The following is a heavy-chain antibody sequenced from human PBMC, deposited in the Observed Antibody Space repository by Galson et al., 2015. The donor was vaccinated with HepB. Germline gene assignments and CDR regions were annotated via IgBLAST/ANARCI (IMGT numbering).Heavy chain of an antibody. D-gene: IGHD2-15*01. CDR1: GFTFSRYS. V-gene: IGHV3-30-3*01. Sequence: SLRLSCAGSGFTFSRYSMHWVRQAPGKGLEWVAVISHDGTMEYYRESVKGRFSISRDSVKSTLYLQMNSLRAEDTAVYYCSRDVGSCSGGYCYTPRYMDVWGKGTPVTVS. CDR2: ISHDGTME. CDR3: SRDVGSCSGGYCYTPRYMDV. J-gene: IGHJ6*03.